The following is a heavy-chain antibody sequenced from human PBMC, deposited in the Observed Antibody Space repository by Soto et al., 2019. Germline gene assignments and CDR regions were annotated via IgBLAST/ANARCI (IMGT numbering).Heavy chain of an antibody. CDR3: ARAPLAARNFDY. V-gene: IGHV4-59*01. Sequence: QVQLQESGPGLVKPSETLSLTCTVSGGSISSYYWSWIRQPPGKGLEWIGYIYYSGSTNYNPSLKSRATISVDTSKNQFSLKLSSVTAEDTAVYYCARAPLAARNFDYWGQGTLVTVSS. J-gene: IGHJ4*02. CDR1: GGSISSYY. CDR2: IYYSGST. D-gene: IGHD6-6*01.